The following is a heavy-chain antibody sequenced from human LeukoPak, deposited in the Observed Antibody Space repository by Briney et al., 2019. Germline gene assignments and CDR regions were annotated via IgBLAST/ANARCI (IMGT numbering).Heavy chain of an antibody. CDR1: GYTLTELS. Sequence: ASVKVSCKVSGYTLTELSMHWVRQAPGKGLEWMGGLDPEDGETIYAQKFQGRVTMTRDTSISTAYMELSRLRSDDTAVYYCARAPRVVTMFSLPTSDYWGQGTLVTVSS. CDR3: ARAPRVVTMFSLPTSDY. CDR2: LDPEDGET. J-gene: IGHJ4*02. D-gene: IGHD4-23*01. V-gene: IGHV1-24*01.